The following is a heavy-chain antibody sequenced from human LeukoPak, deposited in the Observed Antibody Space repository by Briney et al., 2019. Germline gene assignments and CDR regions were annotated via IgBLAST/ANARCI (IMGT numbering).Heavy chain of an antibody. Sequence: QPGGSLRLSCAASGLTFSSYGMSWVRQAPGKGLEWVSGISGSGDSTYYADSVKGRFTISRDNSKNTLYLQMNSLRAEDTAVYYCARDRESYYCSSTNCYLHYWGQGTLVTVSS. J-gene: IGHJ4*02. D-gene: IGHD2-2*01. CDR2: ISGSGDST. CDR3: ARDRESYYCSSTNCYLHY. V-gene: IGHV3-23*01. CDR1: GLTFSSYG.